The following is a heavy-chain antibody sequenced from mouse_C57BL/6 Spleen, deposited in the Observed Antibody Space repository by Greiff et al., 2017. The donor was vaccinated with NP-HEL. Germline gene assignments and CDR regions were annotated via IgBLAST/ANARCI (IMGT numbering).Heavy chain of an antibody. D-gene: IGHD1-1*01. Sequence: SGPELVKPGASVKISCKASGYSFTDYNMNWVKQSNGKSLEWIGVINPNYGTTSYNQKFKGKATLTVDQSSSTAYMQLNSLTSEDSAVYYCSRFHYYGSRGGYFDVWGTGTTVTVSS. CDR2: INPNYGTT. CDR3: SRFHYYGSRGGYFDV. J-gene: IGHJ1*03. CDR1: GYSFTDYN. V-gene: IGHV1-39*01.